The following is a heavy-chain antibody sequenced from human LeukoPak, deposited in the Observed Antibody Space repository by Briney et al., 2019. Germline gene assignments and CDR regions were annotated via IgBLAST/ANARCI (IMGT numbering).Heavy chain of an antibody. CDR3: ARDLYSSSLIDY. CDR1: GGSISSSSYH. D-gene: IGHD6-6*01. V-gene: IGHV4-39*07. J-gene: IGHJ4*02. CDR2: IYYSGST. Sequence: SETLSLTCTVSGGSISSSSYHWGWIRQPPGKGLEWIGSIYYSGSTYYNPSLKSRVTISVDTSKNQFSLKLSSVTAADTAVYYCARDLYSSSLIDYWGQGTLVTVSS.